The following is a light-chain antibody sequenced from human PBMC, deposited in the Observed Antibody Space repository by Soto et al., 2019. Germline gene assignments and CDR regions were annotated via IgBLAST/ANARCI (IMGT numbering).Light chain of an antibody. CDR3: QRYSGYWT. J-gene: IGKJ1*01. CDR2: EAS. CDR1: QSISGS. Sequence: DIQMTQSPSTLSASVGDRVTITCRASQSISGSLAWYQQKPGKAPKLLIYEASNLKSGVPSRFSGSGSGTEYTLTISSLQPDDSASYYCQRYSGYWTFGQGTRVEIK. V-gene: IGKV1-5*03.